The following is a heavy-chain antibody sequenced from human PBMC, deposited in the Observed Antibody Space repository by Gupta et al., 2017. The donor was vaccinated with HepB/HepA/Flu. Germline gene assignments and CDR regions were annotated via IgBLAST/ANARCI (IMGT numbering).Heavy chain of an antibody. CDR2: ISYDGYNE. D-gene: IGHD3-10*01. V-gene: IGHV3-30-3*01. CDR3: ARERWSGSYYTDTFDM. J-gene: IGHJ3*02. Sequence: QVHLVESGGDVVQPGRSLRLSCAASGFTFSTYAFPWVRQAPGKGLEWVSSISYDGYNEYYAVPVKGRFTISRDNSKNTVYLQMNSLRPEDTAVYYCARERWSGSYYTDTFDMWGQGTMVTVS. CDR1: GFTFSTYA.